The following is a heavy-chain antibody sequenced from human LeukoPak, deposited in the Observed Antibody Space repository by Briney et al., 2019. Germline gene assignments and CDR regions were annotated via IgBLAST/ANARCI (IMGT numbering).Heavy chain of an antibody. CDR2: IIPILGIA. Sequence: SVKVSCKASGGTFSSYAISWVRQAPGQGLEWMGRIIPILGIANYAQKFQGRVTITADKSTSTAYMELSSLRSEDTAVYYCATDRITMVRGVIITPDYWGQGTLVTVSS. J-gene: IGHJ4*02. D-gene: IGHD3-10*01. CDR1: GGTFSSYA. V-gene: IGHV1-69*04. CDR3: ATDRITMVRGVIITPDY.